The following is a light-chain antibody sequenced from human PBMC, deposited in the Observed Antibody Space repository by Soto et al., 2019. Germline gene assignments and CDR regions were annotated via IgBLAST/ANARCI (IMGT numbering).Light chain of an antibody. V-gene: IGLV2-14*01. Sequence: QSVLTQPASVSGSPGQSITISCTGTSSDVGGYNYVSWYQQHPGKAPKLMIYEVSNRPSGVSNRFSGSKSGNTASLTVSGLQAEDDGDYFCSSYAGSNIHYVFGTGTKVTVL. CDR1: SSDVGGYNY. J-gene: IGLJ1*01. CDR2: EVS. CDR3: SSYAGSNIHYV.